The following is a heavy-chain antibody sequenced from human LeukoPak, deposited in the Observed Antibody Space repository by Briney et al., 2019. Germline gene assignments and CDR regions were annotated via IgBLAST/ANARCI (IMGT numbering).Heavy chain of an antibody. CDR3: AGLGAFLEWDSGSFPDY. V-gene: IGHV4-39*01. D-gene: IGHD3-3*01. Sequence: KPAASLSLACSVSGPYFSSRCCYWAWLRQPPGRGLDWIGSIFYTGNTHSHPSLKSRTTISADTSNNEFYLELRFATTPDTAVYYCAGLGAFLEWDSGSFPDYWGQGTLVTVSS. J-gene: IGHJ4*02. CDR2: IFYTGNT. CDR1: GPYFSSRCCY.